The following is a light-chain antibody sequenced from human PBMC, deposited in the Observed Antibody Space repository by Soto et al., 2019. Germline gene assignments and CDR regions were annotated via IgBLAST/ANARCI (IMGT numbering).Light chain of an antibody. CDR2: KAS. Sequence: DIRTTQPATIPLASVGGRVPITCRAGQSISRWFSCYQQKPVKAPKLLICKASGLAIVCPYRFSGSGSGTEVPLTSSSRLPDDFAACYCHQENSNPPWTFGQGTKVDIK. J-gene: IGKJ1*01. CDR3: HQENSNPPWT. V-gene: IGKV1-5*03. CDR1: QSISRW.